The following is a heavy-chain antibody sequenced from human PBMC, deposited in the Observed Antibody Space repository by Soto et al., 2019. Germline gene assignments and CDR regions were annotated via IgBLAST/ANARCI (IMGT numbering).Heavy chain of an antibody. Sequence: SETLSLTCTVSGGSISSYYWSWIRQPPGKGLEWIGYIYYSGSTNYNPSLKSRVTISVDTSKNQFSLKLSSVTAADTAVYYCARDLGYCSGGSCHGMDVWGQGTTVTVSS. CDR2: IYYSGST. V-gene: IGHV4-59*12. J-gene: IGHJ6*02. CDR1: GGSISSYY. CDR3: ARDLGYCSGGSCHGMDV. D-gene: IGHD2-15*01.